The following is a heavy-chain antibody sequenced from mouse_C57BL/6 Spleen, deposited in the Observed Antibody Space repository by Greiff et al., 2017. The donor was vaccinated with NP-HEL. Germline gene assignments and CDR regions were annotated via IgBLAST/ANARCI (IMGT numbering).Heavy chain of an antibody. CDR1: GYTFTSYW. CDR2: IDPSDSYT. CDR3: ARSHYGSSGFAH. V-gene: IGHV1-69*01. D-gene: IGHD1-1*01. J-gene: IGHJ3*01. Sequence: QVQLQQPGAELVMPGASVKLSCKASGYTFTSYWMHWVKQRPGQGLEWIGEIDPSDSYTNYKQQFKGKSTLTVDKSSSTSYMQLSSLTSEDSAVYYFARSHYGSSGFAHWGQGTLVTVSA.